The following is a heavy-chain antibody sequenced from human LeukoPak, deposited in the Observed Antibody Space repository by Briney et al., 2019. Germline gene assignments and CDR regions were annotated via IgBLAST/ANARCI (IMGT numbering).Heavy chain of an antibody. V-gene: IGHV3-21*01. CDR1: GFTFSSYS. Sequence: GGSLRLSCAASGFTFSSYSMNWVRQAPGKGLEWVSSISSSSYIYYADSVKGRFTISRDNAKNSLYLQMNSLRAEDTAVYYCARDNHDSSGYFSWYDYWGQGTLVTVSS. D-gene: IGHD3-22*01. CDR2: ISSSSYI. J-gene: IGHJ4*02. CDR3: ARDNHDSSGYFSWYDY.